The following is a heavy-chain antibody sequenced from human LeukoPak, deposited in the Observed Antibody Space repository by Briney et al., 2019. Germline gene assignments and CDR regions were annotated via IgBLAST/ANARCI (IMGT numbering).Heavy chain of an antibody. CDR1: GFTFSSYW. D-gene: IGHD2-2*01. CDR3: ARGLFIVVVPAAMGY. V-gene: IGHV3-7*01. Sequence: PGGSLRLSCAASGFTFSSYWMSWVRQAPGKGLEWVANIKQDGSEKYYVDSVKGRFTIPRDNAKNSLYLQMNSLRAEDTAVYYCARGLFIVVVPAAMGYWGQGTLVTVSS. CDR2: IKQDGSEK. J-gene: IGHJ4*02.